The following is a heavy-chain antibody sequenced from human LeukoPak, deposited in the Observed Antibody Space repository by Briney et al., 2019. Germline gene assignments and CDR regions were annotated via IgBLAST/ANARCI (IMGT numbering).Heavy chain of an antibody. Sequence: GGSLRLSCAASGFTFSSYAMSWVRQAPGKGLEWVSGISGSGGSTYYADAVKGRFTISRDNSKNTLYLQMNSLSAEDTAVYYCAKVARSTLLYYFDYWGQGTLVTVSS. J-gene: IGHJ4*02. CDR1: GFTFSSYA. CDR3: AKVARSTLLYYFDY. CDR2: ISGSGGST. V-gene: IGHV3-23*01.